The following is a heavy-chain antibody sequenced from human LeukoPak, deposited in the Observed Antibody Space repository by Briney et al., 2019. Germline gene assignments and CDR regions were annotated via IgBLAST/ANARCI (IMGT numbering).Heavy chain of an antibody. CDR2: IYYSGST. CDR1: GGSISSYY. V-gene: IGHV4-59*01. J-gene: IGHJ4*02. Sequence: SETLSLTCTVSGGSISSYYWSWIRQPPGKGLEWIGYIYYSGSTNYNPSLESRVTISVDTSKNQFSLKLSSVTAADTAVYYCARVGPHETFDYWGQGTLVTVSS. CDR3: ARVGPHETFDY.